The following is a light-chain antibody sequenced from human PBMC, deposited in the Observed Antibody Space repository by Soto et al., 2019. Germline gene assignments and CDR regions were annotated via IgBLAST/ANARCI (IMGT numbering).Light chain of an antibody. CDR1: SSDVGGYNY. CDR2: DVS. V-gene: IGLV2-14*01. Sequence: QSALTQPASVSGSPGQSITISCTGTSSDVGGYNYVSWYQQHPGKAPKLMIYDVSNRPSGVSNRFSGSKSGNTDFLTISGLQAEDEADSYCSSYTSSSIVVFGGGTQHTVL. J-gene: IGLJ2*01. CDR3: SSYTSSSIVV.